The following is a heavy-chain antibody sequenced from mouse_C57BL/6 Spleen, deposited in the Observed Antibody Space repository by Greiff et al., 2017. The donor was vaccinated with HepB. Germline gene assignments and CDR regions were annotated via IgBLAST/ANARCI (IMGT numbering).Heavy chain of an antibody. Sequence: QVQLQQPGAELVKPGASVKLSCKASGYTFTSYWMHWVKQRPGQGLEWIGMIHPNSGSTNYNEKFKSKATLTVDKSSSTAYMQLSSLTSEDSAVYYCARDISNYYGSSPYAMDYWGQGTSVTVSS. CDR3: ARDISNYYGSSPYAMDY. D-gene: IGHD1-1*01. J-gene: IGHJ4*01. CDR1: GYTFTSYW. CDR2: IHPNSGST. V-gene: IGHV1-64*01.